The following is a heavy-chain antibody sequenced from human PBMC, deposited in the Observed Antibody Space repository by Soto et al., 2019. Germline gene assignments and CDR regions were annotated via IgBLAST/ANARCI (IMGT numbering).Heavy chain of an antibody. CDR1: GYSFTSYW. CDR3: ARSIAARAAGTPYHYYYYGMEV. J-gene: IGHJ6*02. CDR2: IYPGDSDT. Sequence: GVSLKISCKGSGYSFTSYWIGWVRQMPGKGLEWMGIIYPGDSDTRYSPSFQGQVTISADKSISTAYLQWSSLKASDTAMYYCARSIAARAAGTPYHYYYYGMEVWGQGTTVTVSS. D-gene: IGHD6-13*01. V-gene: IGHV5-51*01.